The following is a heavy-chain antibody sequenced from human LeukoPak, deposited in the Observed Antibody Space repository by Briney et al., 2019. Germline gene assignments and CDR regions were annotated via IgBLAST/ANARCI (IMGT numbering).Heavy chain of an antibody. J-gene: IGHJ6*02. V-gene: IGHV4-39*01. CDR3: ARLGTVTRAYYYYGMDV. Sequence: SETLSLTCTVSGGPISSSSYYWGWIRQPPGKGLEWIGSIYYSGSTYYNPSLKSRVTISVDTSKNQFSLKLSSVTAADTAVYYCARLGTVTRAYYYYGMDVWGPGTTVTVSS. CDR1: GGPISSSSYY. CDR2: IYYSGST. D-gene: IGHD4-17*01.